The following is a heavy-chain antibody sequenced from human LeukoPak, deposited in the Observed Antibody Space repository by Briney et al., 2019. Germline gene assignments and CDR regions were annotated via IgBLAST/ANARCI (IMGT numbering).Heavy chain of an antibody. V-gene: IGHV1-69*13. CDR2: IIPIFGTA. J-gene: IGHJ3*02. CDR1: GGAFSSYA. D-gene: IGHD3-22*01. Sequence: SVKVSCKASGGAFSSYAISWVRQAPGQGLEWMGGIIPIFGTANYAQKFQGRVTITADESTSTAYMELSSLRSEDTAVYYCAREEGLGVVMTDIWGQGTMVTVSS. CDR3: AREEGLGVVMTDI.